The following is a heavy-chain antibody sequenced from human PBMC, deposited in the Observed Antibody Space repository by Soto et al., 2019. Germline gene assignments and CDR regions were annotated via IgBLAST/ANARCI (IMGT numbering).Heavy chain of an antibody. CDR1: GGSISSYY. Sequence: SETLSLTCTVSGGSISSYYWSWIRQPPGKGLEWIGYIYYSGSSNYNPSLKSRVTISVDTPKKQFSLKLSSVTAADMAVYYCARVSGNWNLGYHYGMDVWGQGTKVTVSS. CDR2: IYYSGSS. D-gene: IGHD1-20*01. V-gene: IGHV4-59*01. CDR3: ARVSGNWNLGYHYGMDV. J-gene: IGHJ6*02.